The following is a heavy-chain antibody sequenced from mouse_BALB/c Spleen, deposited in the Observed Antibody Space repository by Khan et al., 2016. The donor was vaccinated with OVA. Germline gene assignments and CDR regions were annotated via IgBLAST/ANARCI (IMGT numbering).Heavy chain of an antibody. CDR1: GFSFTSYT. CDR3: TRDSNCDHWYFDV. CDR2: ISSGSTYT. D-gene: IGHD2-5*01. Sequence: EVELVESGGGLVRPGGSLKLSCAASGFSFTSYTMSWVRQTPEKRLEWVATISSGSTYTYYPDSVKGRFTISRDNAKNTLYLQMSSLKSEDTAMYYCTRDSNCDHWYFDVWGAGTTVTVSS. J-gene: IGHJ1*01. V-gene: IGHV5-6-4*01.